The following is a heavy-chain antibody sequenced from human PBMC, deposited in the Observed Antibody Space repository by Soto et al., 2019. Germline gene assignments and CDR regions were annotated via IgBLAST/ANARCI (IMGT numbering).Heavy chain of an antibody. CDR2: IYYSGST. V-gene: IGHV4-59*01. Sequence: QVQLQESGPGLVKPSETLSLTCTVSGGSISSYYWSWIRQPPGKGLEWIGYIYYSGSTNYNPSLKSRVTISVDTSTNQFSLKLSSVTAADTAVYYCARALILTGYYIHDAFDIWGQGTMVTVSS. D-gene: IGHD3-9*01. CDR3: ARALILTGYYIHDAFDI. CDR1: GGSISSYY. J-gene: IGHJ3*02.